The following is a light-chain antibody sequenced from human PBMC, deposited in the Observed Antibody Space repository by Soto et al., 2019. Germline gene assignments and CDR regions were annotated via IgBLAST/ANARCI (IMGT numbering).Light chain of an antibody. CDR1: QSISSW. J-gene: IGKJ1*01. Sequence: DIQMTQSPATLSASVGDRVTITCRASQSISSWLAWYQQRPGKVPKLLIYYASSLESGVPSRFSGSGSGTEFTLTISSLQPDDFATYYCQQYNSYSRTFGQGTKVDI. V-gene: IGKV1-5*01. CDR3: QQYNSYSRT. CDR2: YAS.